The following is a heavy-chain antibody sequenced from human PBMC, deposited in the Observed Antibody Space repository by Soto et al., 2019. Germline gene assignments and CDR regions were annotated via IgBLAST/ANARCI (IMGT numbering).Heavy chain of an antibody. CDR1: GGSFSGYY. J-gene: IGHJ4*02. CDR2: INHSGST. Sequence: SETLSLTCAVYGGSFSGYYWSWIRQPPGKGLEWIGEINHSGSTNYNPSLKSRVTISVDTSKNQFSLKLSSVTAADTAVYYCARGAHYYGSGSYYNRRTPPDYWGQGTLVTVSS. V-gene: IGHV4-34*01. D-gene: IGHD3-10*01. CDR3: ARGAHYYGSGSYYNRRTPPDY.